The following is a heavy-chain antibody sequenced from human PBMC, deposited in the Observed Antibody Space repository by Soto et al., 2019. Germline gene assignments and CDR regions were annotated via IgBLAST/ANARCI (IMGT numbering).Heavy chain of an antibody. D-gene: IGHD6-6*01. V-gene: IGHV4-59*01. J-gene: IGHJ3*02. CDR1: GGSISSYY. CDR2: IYYSGST. Sequence: SETLSLTCTVSGGSISSYYWSWIRQPPGKGLEWIGYIYYSGSTNYNPSLKSRVTISVDTSKNQFSLKLSSVTAADTAVYYCAREGGVVSSSIWDRNAFDIWGQGTMVTVSS. CDR3: AREGGVVSSSIWDRNAFDI.